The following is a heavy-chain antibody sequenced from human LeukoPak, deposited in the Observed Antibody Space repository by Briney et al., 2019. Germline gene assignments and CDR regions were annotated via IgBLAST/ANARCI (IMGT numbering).Heavy chain of an antibody. CDR1: GYTFTSYG. Sequence: GASVKVSCKASGYTFTSYGISWVRQAPGQGLEWMGWISAYNGNTNYAQKLQGRVTMTTDTSTSTAYMELRSLRSDDTAVYYRARDDGYYYDSSGYQFDYWGQGTLVTVSS. V-gene: IGHV1-18*01. CDR2: ISAYNGNT. D-gene: IGHD3-22*01. CDR3: ARDDGYYYDSSGYQFDY. J-gene: IGHJ4*02.